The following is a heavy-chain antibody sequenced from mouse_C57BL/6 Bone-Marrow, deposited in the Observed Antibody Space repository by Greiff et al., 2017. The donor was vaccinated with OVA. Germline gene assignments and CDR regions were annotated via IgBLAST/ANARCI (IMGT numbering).Heavy chain of an antibody. Sequence: QVQLQQSGAELVKPGASVKLSCKASGYTFTSYWMQWVKQRPGQGLEWIGEIDPSDSYTNYKQKFKGKATLTVDKSASTTYMQLSSLTSEDSAVYYCGRGVYYIDYRGQGTTLTVSS. CDR3: GRGVYYIDY. D-gene: IGHD6-2*01. J-gene: IGHJ2*01. V-gene: IGHV1-50*01. CDR1: GYTFTSYW. CDR2: IDPSDSYT.